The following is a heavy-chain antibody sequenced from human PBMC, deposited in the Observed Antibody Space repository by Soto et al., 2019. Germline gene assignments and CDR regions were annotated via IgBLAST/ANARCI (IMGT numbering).Heavy chain of an antibody. Sequence: SETLSVTCTVSGGSISSGGYYWSWIRQPPGKGLEWIGYIYYSGSTNYNPSLKSRVTISVDTSKNQFSLKLSSVTAADTAVYYCARSRITIFGPRREHYYFDYWGPGTLVTVSS. D-gene: IGHD3-3*01. CDR2: IYYSGST. J-gene: IGHJ4*02. CDR1: GGSISSGGYY. V-gene: IGHV4-61*08. CDR3: ARSRITIFGPRREHYYFDY.